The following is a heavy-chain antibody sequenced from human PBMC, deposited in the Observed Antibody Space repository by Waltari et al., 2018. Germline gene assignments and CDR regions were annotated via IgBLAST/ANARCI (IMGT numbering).Heavy chain of an antibody. Sequence: QGQGVEGGGGVVQQGRSLRLSCAASRFTFSSYGMHWVGQAPGKGLEWVAVIWSYGTNKHYADSVKGRFTISRDNSKNTLYLQMNSLRAEDTALYYCARDRHSSNWYGPDYWGQGTLVTVSS. J-gene: IGHJ4*02. CDR2: IWSYGTNK. D-gene: IGHD6-13*01. CDR1: RFTFSSYG. CDR3: ARDRHSSNWYGPDY. V-gene: IGHV3-33*01.